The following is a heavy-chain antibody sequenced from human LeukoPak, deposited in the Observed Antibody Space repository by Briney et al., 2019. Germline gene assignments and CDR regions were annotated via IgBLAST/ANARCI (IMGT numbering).Heavy chain of an antibody. CDR1: GGSISSYY. CDR2: IDTSGNT. J-gene: IGHJ4*02. CDR3: ARGLRSFDY. V-gene: IGHV4-4*07. Sequence: SETLSLTCTVSGGSISSYYWSWIRQPAGKGLEWIGRIDTSGNTNYKPSLKSRVTMSVDTSKKQFSLKLNSVTVADTAVYYCARGLRSFDYWGQGTLVTVSS. D-gene: IGHD6-19*01.